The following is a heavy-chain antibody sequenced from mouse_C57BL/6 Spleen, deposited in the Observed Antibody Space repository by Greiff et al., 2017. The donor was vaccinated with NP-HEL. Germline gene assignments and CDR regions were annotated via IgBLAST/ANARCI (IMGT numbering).Heavy chain of an antibody. Sequence: PVQQSGAELVRPGASVTLSCKASGYTFTDYEMHWVKQTPVHGLEWIGAIDPETGGTAYNQKFKGKAILTADKSSSTAYMELRSLTAEDSAVYYWTSPGGSRGYYFDYWGQGTTLTVSS. V-gene: IGHV1-15*01. J-gene: IGHJ2*01. CDR3: TSPGGSRGYYFDY. CDR1: GYTFTDYE. CDR2: IDPETGGT. D-gene: IGHD1-1*01.